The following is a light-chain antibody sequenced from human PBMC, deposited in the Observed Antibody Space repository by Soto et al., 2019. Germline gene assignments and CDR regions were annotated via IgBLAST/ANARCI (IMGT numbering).Light chain of an antibody. CDR2: DAS. Sequence: DIQMTQSPSSLFASVGDRVTITCQATQDINIYLNWYQQKPGKAPSLLIYDASNLEIGVPSRFSGSGSGTDFTLTISRLEPEDFAVYYCQQFSSYPLTFGGGTKV. J-gene: IGKJ4*01. V-gene: IGKV1-33*01. CDR3: QQFSSYPLT. CDR1: QDINIY.